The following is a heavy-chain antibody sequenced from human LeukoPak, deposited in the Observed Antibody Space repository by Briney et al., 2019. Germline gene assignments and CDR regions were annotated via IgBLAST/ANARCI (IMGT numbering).Heavy chain of an antibody. Sequence: GGFLRLSCAASGFTFSPYSMNWVRQAPGKGLEWVSSISRSPIYIYYADSVKGRFTISRDNAKDSLYLQMNSLRAEDTAVYYCARDPDLYGTGAVGWFDPWGQGTLVTVSS. CDR2: ISRSPIYI. D-gene: IGHD3/OR15-3a*01. V-gene: IGHV3-21*01. CDR3: ARDPDLYGTGAVGWFDP. CDR1: GFTFSPYS. J-gene: IGHJ5*02.